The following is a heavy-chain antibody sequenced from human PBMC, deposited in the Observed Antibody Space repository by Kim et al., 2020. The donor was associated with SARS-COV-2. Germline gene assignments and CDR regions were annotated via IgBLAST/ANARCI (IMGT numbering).Heavy chain of an antibody. CDR1: GFTFSTYA. D-gene: IGHD3-16*02. V-gene: IGHV3-23*01. Sequence: GGSLRLSCAASGFTFSTYAINWVRQAPGKGLEWVSGISGSGGRTYYADSVKGRFTISRDDSKNTVYLQMNSLRAEDTAVYYCAKEIRQSLRAEFDYGGQGTLVTVSS. CDR2: ISGSGGRT. CDR3: AKEIRQSLRAEFDY. J-gene: IGHJ4*02.